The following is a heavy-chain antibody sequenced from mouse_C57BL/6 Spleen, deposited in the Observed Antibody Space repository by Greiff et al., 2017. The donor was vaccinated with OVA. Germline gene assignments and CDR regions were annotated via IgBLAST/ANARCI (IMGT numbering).Heavy chain of an antibody. Sequence: QVQLQQSGAELVKPGASVKLSCKASGYTFTEYTIHWVKQRPGQGLEWIGWFYPGSGSIKYNEKFKDKATLTADKSSSTVYMELSRLTSEDSAVYFCARHEAYYGSSPYYFDYWGQGTTLTVSS. CDR3: ARHEAYYGSSPYYFDY. V-gene: IGHV1-62-2*01. D-gene: IGHD1-1*01. J-gene: IGHJ2*01. CDR1: GYTFTEYT. CDR2: FYPGSGSI.